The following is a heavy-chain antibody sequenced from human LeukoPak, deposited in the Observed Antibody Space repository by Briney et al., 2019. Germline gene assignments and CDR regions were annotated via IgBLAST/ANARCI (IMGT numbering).Heavy chain of an antibody. J-gene: IGHJ5*02. CDR3: AKDYSIIKPEVGDPLDH. V-gene: IGHV3-23*01. CDR1: GFTFSSYA. CDR2: ITASGGTT. D-gene: IGHD2-21*01. Sequence: PGGSLRLSCAASGFTFSSYAMSWVRQAPGKGLEWVSGITASGGTTYYADSVKGRFAISRDNSKNTPYLQLNSLRAEDTAVYYCAKDYSIIKPEVGDPLDHWGQGTLVTVSS.